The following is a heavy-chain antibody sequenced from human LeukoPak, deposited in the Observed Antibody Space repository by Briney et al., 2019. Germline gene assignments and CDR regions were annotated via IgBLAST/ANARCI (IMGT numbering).Heavy chain of an antibody. CDR3: ARHHIAVAGKPSEWYFDL. D-gene: IGHD6-19*01. CDR2: IYTSGST. CDR1: GGSFSSYY. J-gene: IGHJ2*01. Sequence: SETLSLTCTVSGGSFSSYYWSWIRQPAGKGLEWIGRIYTSGSTNYNPSLKSRVTMSVDTSKNQFSLKLSSVTAADTAVYYCARHHIAVAGKPSEWYFDLWGRGTLVTVSS. V-gene: IGHV4-4*07.